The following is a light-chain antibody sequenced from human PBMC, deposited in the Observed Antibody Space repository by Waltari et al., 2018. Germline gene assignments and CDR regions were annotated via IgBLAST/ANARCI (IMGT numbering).Light chain of an antibody. Sequence: QSALTQPASVSGSPGKSITISCTGPSSDIGGYNYVPWYQQHPGKAPKLMIYDVTKRPSGVSDRFSGSKSGNTAALTISGLQAEDEADYYCSSYTSTSTLGIFGGGTKLTVL. CDR2: DVT. CDR1: SSDIGGYNY. J-gene: IGLJ2*01. CDR3: SSYTSTSTLGI. V-gene: IGLV2-14*03.